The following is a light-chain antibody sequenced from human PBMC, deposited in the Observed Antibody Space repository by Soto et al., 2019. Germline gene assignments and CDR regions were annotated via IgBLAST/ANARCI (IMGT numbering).Light chain of an antibody. J-gene: IGKJ1*01. CDR2: DAY. CDR3: QQRHMCPIT. CDR1: QSFRGL. Sequence: EVVLTQSPVTLSLSPGERATLSCRASQSFRGLLAWYQQKPGQAPRLLIYDAYNRATGIPPRFSGSGSGTDFTLTISSLEPEDSAVYYCQQRHMCPITFGQGTKGDNK. V-gene: IGKV3-11*01.